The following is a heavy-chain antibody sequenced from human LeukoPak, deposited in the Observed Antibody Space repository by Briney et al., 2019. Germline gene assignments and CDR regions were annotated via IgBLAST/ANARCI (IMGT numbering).Heavy chain of an antibody. CDR2: IYYSGST. V-gene: IGHV4-39*07. CDR1: GGSISSSSYY. CDR3: ARDLGPTLLWFGESSGSPFDY. D-gene: IGHD3-10*01. Sequence: SETLSLTCTVSGGSISSSSYYWGWIRQPPGKGLEWIGSIYYSGSTYYNPSPKSRVTISVDTSKNQFSLKLSSVTAADTAVYYCARDLGPTLLWFGESSGSPFDYWGQGTLVTVSS. J-gene: IGHJ4*02.